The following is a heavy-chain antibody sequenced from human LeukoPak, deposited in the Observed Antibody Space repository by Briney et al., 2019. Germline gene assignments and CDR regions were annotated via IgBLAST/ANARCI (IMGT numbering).Heavy chain of an antibody. J-gene: IGHJ4*02. D-gene: IGHD1-26*01. CDR3: AKDFRRGATNSPGFDY. V-gene: IGHV3-9*01. CDR1: GFTFDDYA. Sequence: GGSLRLSCAASGFTFDDYAMHWVRQAPGKGLEWVSGISWECGSIGYADSVKGRFTISRDNAKNSLYLQMNSLRAEDTALYYCAKDFRRGATNSPGFDYWGQGTLVTVSS. CDR2: ISWECGSI.